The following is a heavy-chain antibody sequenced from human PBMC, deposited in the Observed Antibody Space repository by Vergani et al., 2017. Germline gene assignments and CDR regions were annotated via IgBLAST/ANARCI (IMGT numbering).Heavy chain of an antibody. J-gene: IGHJ4*02. CDR3: AKGTKLKITMVYFDY. D-gene: IGHD3-10*01. CDR2: IWYDGSNK. Sequence: QVQLVESGGGVVQPGRSLRLSCAASGFRFSSYGMNWVRQAPGKGLEWVAVIWYDGSNKYYADSVKGRFTISRDNSQNTVNLQMNSLRVDDTAVYYCAKGTKLKITMVYFDYWGQGTLVTVSS. V-gene: IGHV3-33*06. CDR1: GFRFSSYG.